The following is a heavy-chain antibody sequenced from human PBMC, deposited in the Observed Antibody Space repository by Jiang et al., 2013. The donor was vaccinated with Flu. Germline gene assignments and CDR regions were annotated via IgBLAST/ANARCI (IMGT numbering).Heavy chain of an antibody. D-gene: IGHD6-6*01. V-gene: IGHV4-31*03. CDR3: ARLARIESRPTCFDP. CDR2: IYYIGST. J-gene: IGHJ5*02. Sequence: GSGLVKPSQTLSLTCTVSGGSISSADYYWSWIRQHPGKGLEWIGYIYYIGSTYYNPSLKSRVTISLDMSKSQFSLNLNSVTAADTAMYYCARLARIESRPTCFDPWGQGTLVTVSS. CDR1: GGSISSADYY.